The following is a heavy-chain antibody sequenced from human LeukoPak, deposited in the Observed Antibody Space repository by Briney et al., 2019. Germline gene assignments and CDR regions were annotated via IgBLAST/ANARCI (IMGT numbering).Heavy chain of an antibody. D-gene: IGHD3-10*01. CDR3: AKVNRLRFVRGVIIAPNYFDY. CDR1: GFTFSSYA. CDR2: ISGSGGST. Sequence: QAGGSLRLSCAASGFTFSSYAMSWVRQAPGKGLEWVSAISGSGGSTYYADSVKGRFTISRDNSKNTLYLQMNSLRAEDTAVYYCAKVNRLRFVRGVIIAPNYFDYWGQGTLVTVSS. J-gene: IGHJ4*02. V-gene: IGHV3-23*01.